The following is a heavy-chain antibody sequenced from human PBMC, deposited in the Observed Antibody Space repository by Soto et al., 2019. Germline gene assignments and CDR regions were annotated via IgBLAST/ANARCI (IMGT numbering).Heavy chain of an antibody. CDR2: INHSGST. J-gene: IGHJ4*02. CDR1: GGSFSGYY. Sequence: SETLSLTCAVYGGSFSGYYWSCIRQPPGEGLEWIGEINHSGSTNYNPSLKNRVTISVDTSKNQYSLKLSSVTAADTAVYYCARGKRPTIFGVVTSPFYCFDSWGQGTLVTVS. CDR3: ARGKRPTIFGVVTSPFYCFDS. V-gene: IGHV4-34*01. D-gene: IGHD3-3*01.